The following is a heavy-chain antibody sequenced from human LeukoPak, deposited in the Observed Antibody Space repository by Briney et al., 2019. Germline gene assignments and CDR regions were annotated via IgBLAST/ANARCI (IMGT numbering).Heavy chain of an antibody. J-gene: IGHJ3*02. CDR1: GSTFSSYA. CDR3: AKLYSTSYSQAFDI. Sequence: PWGSPRLSCAASGSTFSSYAMSWVRQAPGKGLEWVSAISGSGGSTYYADSVKGRFTISRDNSKNTLYLQMNSLRAEDTAVYYCAKLYSTSYSQAFDIWGQGTMVTVSS. CDR2: ISGSGGST. D-gene: IGHD6-13*01. V-gene: IGHV3-23*01.